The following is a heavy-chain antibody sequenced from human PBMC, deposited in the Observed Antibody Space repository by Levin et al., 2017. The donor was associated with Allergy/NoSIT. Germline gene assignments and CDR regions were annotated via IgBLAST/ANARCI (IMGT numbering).Heavy chain of an antibody. D-gene: IGHD3-10*01. J-gene: IGHJ4*02. CDR3: VCGNSVRGVIIVDSLDY. V-gene: IGHV3-11*03. CDR2: ISSSSSYT. CDR1: GFTFSDYY. Sequence: GGSLRLSCAASGFTFSDYYMSWIRQAPGKGLEWVSYISSSSSYTNYADSVKGRFTISRDNAKNSLYLQMNSLRVEDTAVYYCVCGNSVRGVIIVDSLDYWGQGTLVSVSS.